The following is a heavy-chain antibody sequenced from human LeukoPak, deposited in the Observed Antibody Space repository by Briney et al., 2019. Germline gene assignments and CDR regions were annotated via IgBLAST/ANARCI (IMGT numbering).Heavy chain of an antibody. V-gene: IGHV1-2*02. Sequence: ASVKVSCKASGYTFTGYYMHWVRQAPGHGLEWMGWINPNSGGTNYAQKFQGRVTMTRDTSISTAYMELSRLRSDDTAVYYCARPGYCSSTSCYTFDAFDIWGQGTMVTVSS. CDR1: GYTFTGYY. D-gene: IGHD2-2*02. CDR3: ARPGYCSSTSCYTFDAFDI. J-gene: IGHJ3*02. CDR2: INPNSGGT.